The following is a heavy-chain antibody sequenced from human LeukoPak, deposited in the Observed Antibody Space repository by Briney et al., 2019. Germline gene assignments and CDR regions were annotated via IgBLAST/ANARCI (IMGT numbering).Heavy chain of an antibody. CDR2: ISSSSSYI. D-gene: IGHD3-22*01. CDR1: GFTFSSYS. Sequence: GGSLRLSCAASGFTFSSYSMNWVRQAPGKGLEWVSSISSSSSYIYYADSVKGRFTISRDNAKNSLYLQMNSLRAEDTAVYYCARDSPYYYDSSGSGDYWGQGTLVTVSS. J-gene: IGHJ4*02. CDR3: ARDSPYYYDSSGSGDY. V-gene: IGHV3-21*01.